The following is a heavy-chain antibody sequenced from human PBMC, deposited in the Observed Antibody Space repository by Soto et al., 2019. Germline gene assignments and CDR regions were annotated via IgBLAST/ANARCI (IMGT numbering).Heavy chain of an antibody. D-gene: IGHD2-15*01. CDR1: GFTFDYYG. CDR3: AKKSCSGGSCYSPTGAFDI. V-gene: IGHV3-9*01. Sequence: GGSLRLSCAASGFTFDYYGMHWVRQSPGKGLEWVSGISWNSGSIGYADSVKGRFTISRDNAKNSLYLQMNSLRAEDTALYYCAKKSCSGGSCYSPTGAFDIWGQGTMVTVSS. J-gene: IGHJ3*02. CDR2: ISWNSGSI.